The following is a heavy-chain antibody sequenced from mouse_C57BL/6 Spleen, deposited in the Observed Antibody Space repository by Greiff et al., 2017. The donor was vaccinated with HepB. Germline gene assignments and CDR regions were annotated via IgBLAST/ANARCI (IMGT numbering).Heavy chain of an antibody. CDR1: GFTFSSYG. J-gene: IGHJ1*03. CDR2: ISSGGSYT. D-gene: IGHD1-1*01. Sequence: EVQVVESGGDLVKPGGSLKLSCAASGFTFSSYGMSWVRQTPDKRLEWVATISSGGSYTYYPDSVKGRFTISRDNAKNTLYLQMSSLKSEDTAMYYCARREITTEGYFDVWGTGTTVTVSS. CDR3: ARREITTEGYFDV. V-gene: IGHV5-6*01.